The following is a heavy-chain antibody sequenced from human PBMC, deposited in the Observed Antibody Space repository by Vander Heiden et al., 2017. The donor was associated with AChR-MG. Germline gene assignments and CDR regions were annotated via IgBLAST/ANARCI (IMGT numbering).Heavy chain of an antibody. Sequence: EVQLLESGGGLVQPGGSLRLPCAASGFTFSSYGMSGVRQGPEKGLEWVSAISGSGGTTHYADSVKGRFTISRDNSKNTLYLQMNSLRAEDTAVYYCAKDSDPGYSSSWVYYYGMDVWGQGTTVTVSS. CDR1: GFTFSSYG. D-gene: IGHD6-13*01. V-gene: IGHV3-23*01. CDR3: AKDSDPGYSSSWVYYYGMDV. CDR2: ISGSGGTT. J-gene: IGHJ6*02.